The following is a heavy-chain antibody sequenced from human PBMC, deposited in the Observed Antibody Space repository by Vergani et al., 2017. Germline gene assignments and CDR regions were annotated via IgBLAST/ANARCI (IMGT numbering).Heavy chain of an antibody. V-gene: IGHV3-23*04. CDR1: GFTFSSYA. J-gene: IGHJ3*01. Sequence: DVHLAESGGGFFQPGGSLRLSCSASGFTFSSYAMSWVRQAPGKGLEWVSAISGSGGSTYYADSVKGRFTISRDSAKNSLYLQMDSLRAEDTAVYYCAREYSSTSGRAFDFWGQGTKVTVSS. D-gene: IGHD2-2*01. CDR3: AREYSSTSGRAFDF. CDR2: ISGSGGST.